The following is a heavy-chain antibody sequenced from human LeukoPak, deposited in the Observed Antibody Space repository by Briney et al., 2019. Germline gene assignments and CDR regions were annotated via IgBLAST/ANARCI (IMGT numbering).Heavy chain of an antibody. CDR3: AREGIAAAGREDAFDI. CDR2: ISGSGGST. D-gene: IGHD6-13*01. J-gene: IGHJ3*02. V-gene: IGHV3-23*01. CDR1: GFTFSSYG. Sequence: GGSLRLSCAASGFTFSSYGMSWVRQAPGKGLEWVSAISGSGGSTYYADSVKGRFTISRDNAKNSLYLQMNSLRAEDTAVYYCAREGIAAAGREDAFDIWGQGTMVTVSS.